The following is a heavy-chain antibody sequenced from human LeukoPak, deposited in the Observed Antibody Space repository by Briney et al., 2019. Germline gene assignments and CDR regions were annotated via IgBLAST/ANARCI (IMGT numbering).Heavy chain of an antibody. CDR2: IRYDGSNK. J-gene: IGHJ5*02. V-gene: IGHV3-30*02. CDR1: GFTFSSYG. CDR3: AKDMRAAGRVRDWFDP. Sequence: GGSLRLSCAASGFTFSSYGMHWVRQAPGKGLEWVAFIRYDGSNKYYADSVKGQFTISRDNSKNTLYLQMNSLRAEDTAVYYCAKDMRAAGRVRDWFDPWGQGTLVTVSS. D-gene: IGHD6-13*01.